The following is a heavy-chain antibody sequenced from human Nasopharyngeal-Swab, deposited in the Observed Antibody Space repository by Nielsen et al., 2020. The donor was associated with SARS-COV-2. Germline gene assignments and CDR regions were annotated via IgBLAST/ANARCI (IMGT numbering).Heavy chain of an antibody. V-gene: IGHV3-11*01. CDR2: ISSSGSTI. J-gene: IGHJ6*02. Sequence: RQAPGKGLEWVSYISSSGSTIYYADSVKGRFTISRDNAKNSLYLQMNSLRAEDTAVYYCARAGNFWSGYYRADDYGRDVGGQG. D-gene: IGHD3-3*01. CDR3: ARAGNFWSGYYRADDYGRDV.